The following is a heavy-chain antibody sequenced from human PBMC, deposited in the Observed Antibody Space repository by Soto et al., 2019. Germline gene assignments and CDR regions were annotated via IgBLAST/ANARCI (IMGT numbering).Heavy chain of an antibody. CDR3: AKDSIAGDFDY. CDR1: GFTFSSYS. J-gene: IGHJ4*02. D-gene: IGHD6-6*01. CDR2: ISSSSSTI. Sequence: GGSLRLSCAASGFTFSSYSMNWVRQAPGKGLEWVSYISSSSSTIYYADSVKGRFTISRDNAKNSLYLQMNSLRAEDTAVYYCAKDSIAGDFDYWGQGTLVTSPQ. V-gene: IGHV3-48*01.